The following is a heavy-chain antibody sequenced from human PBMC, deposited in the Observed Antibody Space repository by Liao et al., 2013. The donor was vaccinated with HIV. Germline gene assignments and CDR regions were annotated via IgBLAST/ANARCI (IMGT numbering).Heavy chain of an antibody. CDR3: ARGSGHSYGRRADY. CDR2: IYYSGTT. Sequence: QLQLQESGSGLVKPSQTLSLTCAVSGGSISSGVYSWSWIRQPPGKGLEWIGNIYYSGTTNYNASLKSRVTISVDTSKNQFSLKVSSVTATDTAVYYCARGSGHSYGRRADYWGQGTLVTVSS. CDR1: GGSISSGVYS. V-gene: IGHV4-30-2*03. D-gene: IGHD5-18*01. J-gene: IGHJ4*02.